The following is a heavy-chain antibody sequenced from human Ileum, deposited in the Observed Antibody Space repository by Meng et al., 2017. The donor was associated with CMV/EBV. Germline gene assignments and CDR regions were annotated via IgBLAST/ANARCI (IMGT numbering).Heavy chain of an antibody. Sequence: KTSGYSFSRYGISWVREAPGQRLEWMGWIDTNTGNPAYAPDFTGRFVFSLDTSVSTAYLQISSLRAEDTAVYYCTRGDGAHTAKYDFWGRGTLVTVSS. D-gene: IGHD5-18*01. CDR2: IDTNTGNP. J-gene: IGHJ4*02. CDR3: TRGDGAHTAKYDF. CDR1: GYSFSRYG. V-gene: IGHV7-4-1*02.